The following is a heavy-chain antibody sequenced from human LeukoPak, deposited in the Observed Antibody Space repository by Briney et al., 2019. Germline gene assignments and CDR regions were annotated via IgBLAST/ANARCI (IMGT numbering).Heavy chain of an antibody. Sequence: GGSLRLSCAASGFTFSDYYMSWIRQAPGKGLEWVSYISRSGSTIYYADSVKGRFTISRDNAKNSLYLQMNSLRAADTAVYYCARVPPSYNAYYMDVWGKGTTVTVSS. J-gene: IGHJ6*03. D-gene: IGHD5-24*01. CDR2: ISRSGSTI. V-gene: IGHV3-11*04. CDR1: GFTFSDYY. CDR3: ARVPPSYNAYYMDV.